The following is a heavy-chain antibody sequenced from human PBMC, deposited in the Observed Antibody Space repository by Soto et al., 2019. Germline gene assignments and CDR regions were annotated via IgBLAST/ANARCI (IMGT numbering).Heavy chain of an antibody. CDR1: GCSISSYY. CDR3: ASSIAAAGILGY. D-gene: IGHD6-13*01. CDR2: IYYSGST. Sequence: SETLSLTCTFSGCSISSYYWSWIRQPPGKGLEWIGYIYYSGSTNYNPSLKSRVTISVDTSKNQFSLKLSSVTAADTAVYYCASSIAAAGILGYGGQGTLVTVSP. V-gene: IGHV4-59*01. J-gene: IGHJ4*02.